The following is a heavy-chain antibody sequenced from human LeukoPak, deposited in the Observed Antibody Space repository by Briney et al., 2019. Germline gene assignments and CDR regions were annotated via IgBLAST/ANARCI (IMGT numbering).Heavy chain of an antibody. CDR3: ARDLWPSYYYYYYYMDV. V-gene: IGHV3-48*03. Sequence: PGGSLRLSCAASGFTFSSYEMNWVRQAPGKGLEWVSYISSSGSTIYYADSVKGRFTISRDNAKNSLYLQMNSLRAEDTAVYYCARDLWPSYYYYYYYMDVWGKGTTVTVSS. D-gene: IGHD2/OR15-2a*01. CDR2: ISSSGSTI. J-gene: IGHJ6*03. CDR1: GFTFSSYE.